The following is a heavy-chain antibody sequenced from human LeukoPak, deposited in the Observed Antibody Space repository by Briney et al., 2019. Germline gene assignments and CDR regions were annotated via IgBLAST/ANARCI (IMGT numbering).Heavy chain of an antibody. V-gene: IGHV3-21*01. Sequence: GGSLRLSCAASGFTFSSYSMNWVRQAPGKGLEWVSSISSSSSYIYYADSVKGRFTISRDNAKNSLYLQMNSLRAEDTAVYYCARAVYSGSYTGGYYYYMDVWGKGTTVTISS. D-gene: IGHD1-26*01. CDR3: ARAVYSGSYTGGYYYYMDV. CDR2: ISSSSSYI. CDR1: GFTFSSYS. J-gene: IGHJ6*03.